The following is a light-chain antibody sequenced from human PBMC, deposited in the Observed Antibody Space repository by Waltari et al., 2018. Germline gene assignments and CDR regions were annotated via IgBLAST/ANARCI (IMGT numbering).Light chain of an antibody. Sequence: DIQVTQSPSTLSASVGDRVTITCRASQSIVVWLAWYQQKPGKAPRLLIYKAAYLESGVPSRVSGSASGTAFTRAISSLQAEDLATYYCVQDNSCPWTVGQGTTVEIK. J-gene: IGKJ1*01. CDR1: QSIVVW. CDR2: KAA. V-gene: IGKV1-5*03. CDR3: VQDNSCPWT.